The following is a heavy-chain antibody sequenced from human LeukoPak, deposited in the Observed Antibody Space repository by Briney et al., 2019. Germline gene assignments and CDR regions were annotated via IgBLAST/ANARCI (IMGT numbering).Heavy chain of an antibody. D-gene: IGHD2-2*01. CDR3: ARVNKRSTITLYYFDY. J-gene: IGHJ4*02. V-gene: IGHV1-8*03. Sequence: ASVKVSCKASGYTFTSYDINWVRQATGQGLEWMGWMNPNSGNTGYAQKFQGRVTITRNTSISTAYMELSSLRSEDTAVYYCARVNKRSTITLYYFDYWGQGTLVTVSS. CDR2: MNPNSGNT. CDR1: GYTFTSYD.